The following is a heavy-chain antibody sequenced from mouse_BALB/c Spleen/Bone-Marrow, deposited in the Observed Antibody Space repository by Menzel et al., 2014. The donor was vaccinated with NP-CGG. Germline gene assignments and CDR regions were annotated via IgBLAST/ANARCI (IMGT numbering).Heavy chain of an antibody. Sequence: VQVVESGAELAKPGASVKMSCKASGYTFTNYWMHWVKQRPGQGLEWIGYINPSTGCTEYNQKFKDKATLTADKSSSTAYMQLSSLTSEDSAVYYCARVYYYGRDYWGRGTTLTVSS. CDR3: ARVYYYGRDY. CDR2: INPSTGCT. V-gene: IGHV1-7*01. D-gene: IGHD1-1*01. CDR1: GYTFTNYW. J-gene: IGHJ2*01.